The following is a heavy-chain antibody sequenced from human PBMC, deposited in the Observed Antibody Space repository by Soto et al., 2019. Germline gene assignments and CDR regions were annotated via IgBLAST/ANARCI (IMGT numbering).Heavy chain of an antibody. D-gene: IGHD2-21*02. CDR1: GGSVSSSTYY. J-gene: IGHJ1*01. CDR3: ARGRTYCGGDCYLYFNH. V-gene: IGHV4-61*01. CDR2: IYFNGGT. Sequence: SETLSLTCTVFGGSVSSSTYYWSWIRQPPGKGLEWIGYIYFNGGTNYNPSLKSRVTMSVDTSQNQFSLELNSVTTADTAVYYCARGRTYCGGDCYLYFNHRGQGTLVTVSS.